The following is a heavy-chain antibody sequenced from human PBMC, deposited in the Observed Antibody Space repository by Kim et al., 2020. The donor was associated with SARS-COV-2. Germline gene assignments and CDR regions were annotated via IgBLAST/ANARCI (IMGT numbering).Heavy chain of an antibody. J-gene: IGHJ3*01. V-gene: IGHV3-7*04. Sequence: KSYVDSVKGRFTISRDNDKNSLYLQMNSLGAEDTAVYYCARRGGSYPSVWGQGTMVTVSS. CDR3: ARRGGSYPSV. D-gene: IGHD1-26*01. CDR2: K.